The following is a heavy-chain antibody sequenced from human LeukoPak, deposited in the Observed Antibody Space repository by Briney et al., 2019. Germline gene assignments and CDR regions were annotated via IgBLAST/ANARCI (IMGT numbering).Heavy chain of an antibody. CDR3: ARGQDIVVVPAVSQWFDP. V-gene: IGHV4-34*01. J-gene: IGHJ5*02. CDR2: INHSGST. CDR1: GGSFSGYY. Sequence: SETLSLTCAVYGGSFSGYYWSWIRQPPGKGLEWIGEINHSGSTNYNPSLKGRVTISVDTSKNQFSLKLSSVTAADTAVYYCARGQDIVVVPAVSQWFDPWGQGTLVTVSS. D-gene: IGHD2-2*01.